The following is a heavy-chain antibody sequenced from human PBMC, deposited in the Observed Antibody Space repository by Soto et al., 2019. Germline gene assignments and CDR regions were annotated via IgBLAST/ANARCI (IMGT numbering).Heavy chain of an antibody. D-gene: IGHD3-3*01. V-gene: IGHV3-30*18. CDR2: ISYDGSNK. J-gene: IGHJ4*02. CDR3: AKARADFWSGYYIDY. Sequence: GGSLRLSCAASGFTFSSYGMHWVRQAPGKGLEWVAVISYDGSNKYYADSVKGRFIISRDNSKNTLYLQMNSLRAEDTAVYYCAKARADFWSGYYIDYWGQGTLVTVSS. CDR1: GFTFSSYG.